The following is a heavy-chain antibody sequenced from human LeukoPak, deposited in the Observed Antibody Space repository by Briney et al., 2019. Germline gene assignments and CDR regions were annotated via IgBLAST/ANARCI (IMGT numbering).Heavy chain of an antibody. D-gene: IGHD2-2*01. J-gene: IGHJ5*02. CDR1: GYTFTDFY. CDR2: INPSAGDT. V-gene: IGHV1-2*02. Sequence: EASVKVSCKASGYTFTDFYIYWVRQAPGQGLEWMGWINPSAGDTKYSQRFQGRVTMTRDTSISTAYMELGSLTSDDTAVYYCARVWSTTSTGLNWFDPWGQGALVTASS. CDR3: ARVWSTTSTGLNWFDP.